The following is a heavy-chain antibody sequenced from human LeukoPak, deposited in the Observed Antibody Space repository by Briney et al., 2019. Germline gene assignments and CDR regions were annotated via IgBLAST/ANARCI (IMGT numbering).Heavy chain of an antibody. Sequence: GASVKVSCKASGYTFTRYDINWVRQATGQGLEWMGWMNPNSGNTGYAQKFQGRVTMTRNTSISTAYMELSSLRSEDTAVYYCARGRTKTYYYDSSGYPWGQGTLVTVSS. CDR3: ARGRTKTYYYDSSGYP. CDR1: GYTFTRYD. D-gene: IGHD3-22*01. CDR2: MNPNSGNT. V-gene: IGHV1-8*01. J-gene: IGHJ5*02.